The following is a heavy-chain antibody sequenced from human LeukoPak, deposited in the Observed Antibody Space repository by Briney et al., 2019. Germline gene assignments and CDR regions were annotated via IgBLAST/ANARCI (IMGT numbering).Heavy chain of an antibody. CDR3: ARDVGVVYDFWSGYYTGKEYFQH. Sequence: GGSLRLFCAASGFTFSSYWMSWVRQAPGKGLEWVANIKQDGSEKYYVDSVKGRFTISRDNAKNSLYLQMNSLRAEDTAVYYCARDVGVVYDFWSGYYTGKEYFQHWGQGTLVTVSS. D-gene: IGHD3-3*01. CDR2: IKQDGSEK. CDR1: GFTFSSYW. J-gene: IGHJ1*01. V-gene: IGHV3-7*01.